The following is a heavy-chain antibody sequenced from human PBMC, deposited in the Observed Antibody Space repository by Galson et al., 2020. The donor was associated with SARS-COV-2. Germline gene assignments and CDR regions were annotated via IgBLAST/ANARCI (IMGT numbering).Heavy chain of an antibody. CDR1: VGSFSDYY. V-gene: IGHV4-34*01. Sequence: SETLSLTCAVYVGSFSDYYWTWIRQPPGKGLEWIGEISHSGSTNYNPSLKSRVTISVDTSKNPFSLRLTSVTAADTAVYYCARRADSSSWFGFDYWGQGTLVTVS. CDR3: ARRADSSSWFGFDY. CDR2: ISHSGST. J-gene: IGHJ4*02. D-gene: IGHD6-13*01.